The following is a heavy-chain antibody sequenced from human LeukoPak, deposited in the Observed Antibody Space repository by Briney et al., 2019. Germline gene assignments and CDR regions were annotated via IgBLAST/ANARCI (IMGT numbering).Heavy chain of an antibody. D-gene: IGHD6-19*01. Sequence: GGSLRLSCAASGFTVSSKYMGWVRQPPGKGLEWVSGIYNGDSTQYADSVKGRFTISRDNSKNTLYLQMNSLRADDMAMYYCARSEQWLAWNYWGQGTLVTVSS. CDR2: IYNGDST. CDR1: GFTVSSKY. V-gene: IGHV3-53*01. J-gene: IGHJ4*02. CDR3: ARSEQWLAWNY.